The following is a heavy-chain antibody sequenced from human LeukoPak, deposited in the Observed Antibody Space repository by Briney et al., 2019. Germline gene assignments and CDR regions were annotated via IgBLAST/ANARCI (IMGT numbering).Heavy chain of an antibody. CDR1: GGSISSGDYS. V-gene: IGHV4-30-2*01. J-gene: IGHJ4*02. CDR3: ARARESMATAGSYFDY. CDR2: IWHSGHT. Sequence: PSQTLSLTCAVSGGSISSGDYSWSWIRQPPGSGLEWTGYIWHSGHTNYNPSLRSRVTISLARSNSQFSLRLSSVTAADTAVYYCARARESMATAGSYFDYWGQGTLVTVSS. D-gene: IGHD6-13*01.